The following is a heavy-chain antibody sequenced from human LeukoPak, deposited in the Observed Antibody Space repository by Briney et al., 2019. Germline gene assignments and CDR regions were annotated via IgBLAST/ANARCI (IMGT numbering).Heavy chain of an antibody. V-gene: IGHV3-30-3*01. CDR2: ISYDGSNK. J-gene: IGHJ6*03. Sequence: GRSLRLSCAASGFTFSSYAMHWVRQAPGKGLEWVAVISYDGSNKYYADSVKGRFTISRDNSKNTLYLQMNSLRAEDTAVYYCARASYDFWTHCYMDVWGKGTTVTVSS. D-gene: IGHD3-3*01. CDR3: ARASYDFWTHCYMDV. CDR1: GFTFSSYA.